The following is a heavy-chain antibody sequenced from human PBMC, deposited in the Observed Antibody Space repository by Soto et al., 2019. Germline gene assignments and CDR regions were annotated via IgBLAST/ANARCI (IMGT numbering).Heavy chain of an antibody. CDR2: IIPILGIA. CDR3: AGDEGVHDILTGYLGWFDP. CDR1: GGTFSSYT. J-gene: IGHJ5*02. V-gene: IGHV1-69*08. Sequence: QVQLVQSGAEVKKPGSSVKVSCKASGGTFSSYTISWVRQAPGQGLEWMGRIIPILGIANYAQKFQGRVTTTADKSTSTAYMELSSLRAEDTAVYYCAGDEGVHDILTGYLGWFDPWGQGTLVTVSS. D-gene: IGHD3-9*01.